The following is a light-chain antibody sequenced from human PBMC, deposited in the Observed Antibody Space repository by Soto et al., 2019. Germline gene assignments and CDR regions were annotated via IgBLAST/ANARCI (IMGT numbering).Light chain of an antibody. Sequence: DIQMTQSPSTLSASVGDRVTITCRASQSISFWLAWYQQKPGKAPNLLIYKASTLNSGVPSKFSGSGSGTEFTLTFSSLQPDDFATYYCQHYASYPLTFGGGTKVEIK. J-gene: IGKJ4*01. CDR3: QHYASYPLT. CDR1: QSISFW. V-gene: IGKV1-5*03. CDR2: KAS.